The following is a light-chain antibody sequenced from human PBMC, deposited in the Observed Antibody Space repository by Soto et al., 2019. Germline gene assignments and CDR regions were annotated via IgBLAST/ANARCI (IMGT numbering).Light chain of an antibody. J-gene: IGKJ5*01. CDR1: QSVTSSY. Sequence: DIVLTQSPGTLSLSPGVRATLSCRASQSVTSSYLAWYQHKPGQAPRLLIYGASSRATGIPDRFSGSGSGTDFTLTISRLEPEDFAVYFCQQYGALPRFGQGTRLEMK. CDR2: GAS. CDR3: QQYGALPR. V-gene: IGKV3-20*01.